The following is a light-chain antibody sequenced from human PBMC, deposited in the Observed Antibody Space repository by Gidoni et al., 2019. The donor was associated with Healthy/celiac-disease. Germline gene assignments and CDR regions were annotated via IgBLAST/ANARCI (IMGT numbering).Light chain of an antibody. CDR3: QAWDSSSWV. V-gene: IGLV3-1*01. J-gene: IGLJ3*02. CDR2: QDS. CDR1: KLGDKY. Sequence: SYELTQPPSVSVSPGQTASITCSGDKLGDKYACWSQQKPGQSPVLVFYQDSKRPSGIPERFSGSNSGNTATLTIIGTQAMDEADYYCQAWDSSSWVFGGGTKLTVL.